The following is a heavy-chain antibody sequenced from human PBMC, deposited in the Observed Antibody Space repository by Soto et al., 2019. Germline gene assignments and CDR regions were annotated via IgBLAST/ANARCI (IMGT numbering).Heavy chain of an antibody. D-gene: IGHD5-18*01. Sequence: PSETLSLTYTVSGGSISSGGYYWSWIRQHPGKGLEWIGYIYYSGSTYYNPSLKSRVTISVDTSKNQFSLKLSSVTAADTAVYYCARAIQLWLLDYWGQGTLVTVSS. J-gene: IGHJ4*02. CDR2: IYYSGST. CDR3: ARAIQLWLLDY. V-gene: IGHV4-31*03. CDR1: GGSISSGGYY.